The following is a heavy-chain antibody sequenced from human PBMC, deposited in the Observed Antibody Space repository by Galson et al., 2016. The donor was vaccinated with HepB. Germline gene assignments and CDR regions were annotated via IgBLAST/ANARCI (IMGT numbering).Heavy chain of an antibody. Sequence: TLSLTCTVSGASISRGGDFWNWIRQHPGKGLEWIGYIYYNGITSYKPSLKSRVSISLDTSKNQFSLNLSSVTAADTAVYYCAREMWGNERFNSGMDVWGQGTPVTVSS. CDR2: IYYNGIT. CDR1: GASISRGGDF. J-gene: IGHJ6*02. CDR3: AREMWGNERFNSGMDV. D-gene: IGHD1-1*01. V-gene: IGHV4-31*03.